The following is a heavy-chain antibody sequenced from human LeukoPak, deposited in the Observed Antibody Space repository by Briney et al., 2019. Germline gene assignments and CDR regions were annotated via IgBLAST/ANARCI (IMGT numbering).Heavy chain of an antibody. CDR3: AKGIPAARTGWFDP. J-gene: IGHJ5*02. V-gene: IGHV3-23*01. Sequence: GGSLRLSCAASGFTFSTYAMSWVRQAPGKGLEWGSAISGSTGRTYYADSVKGRFTISRDNSKNTLYLQMNNLRAEDTAVYYCAKGIPAARTGWFDPWGQGTLVTVSS. CDR1: GFTFSTYA. D-gene: IGHD2-2*01. CDR2: ISGSTGRT.